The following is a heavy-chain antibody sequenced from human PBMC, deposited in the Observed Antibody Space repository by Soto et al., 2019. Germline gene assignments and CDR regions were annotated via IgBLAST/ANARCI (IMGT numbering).Heavy chain of an antibody. Sequence: SETLSLTCTVSGGSISSGGYYWSWIRQHPGKGLEWIGYIYYSGSTYYNPSLKSRVTISVDTSKNQFSLKLSSVTAADTAVYYCARGGTRLRSNWFDPWGQGTRVTFSS. CDR1: GGSISSGGYY. CDR2: IYYSGST. J-gene: IGHJ5*02. V-gene: IGHV4-31*03. D-gene: IGHD4-17*01. CDR3: ARGGTRLRSNWFDP.